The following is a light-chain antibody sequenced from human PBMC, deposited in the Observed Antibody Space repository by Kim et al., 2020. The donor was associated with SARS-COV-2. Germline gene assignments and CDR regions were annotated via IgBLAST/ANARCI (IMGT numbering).Light chain of an antibody. V-gene: IGKV3-20*01. J-gene: IGKJ2*01. Sequence: EIVLTQSPGTLSLSPGERATLSCTASQTVSSSYLAWYQHKPGQAPRLLIFGASSRAVGIPDRFSGSGSGTDFTRTVSRLEPEDFAVYYCHQYGSSPRTFGQGTKLEI. CDR3: HQYGSSPRT. CDR1: QTVSSSY. CDR2: GAS.